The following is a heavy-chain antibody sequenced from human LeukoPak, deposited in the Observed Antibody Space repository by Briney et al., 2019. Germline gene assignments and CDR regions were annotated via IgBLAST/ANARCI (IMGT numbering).Heavy chain of an antibody. CDR1: GYIFISYA. Sequence: ASVKVSCKASGYIFISYAMHWVRQAPGQRLEWMGWITAGNGNTKYSQKFQGRVTITRVTSASTAYMELSSLRSEDTAVYYCARDSGEYYFDYWGQGTLVTVSS. V-gene: IGHV1-3*01. CDR2: ITAGNGNT. D-gene: IGHD2-15*01. J-gene: IGHJ4*02. CDR3: ARDSGEYYFDY.